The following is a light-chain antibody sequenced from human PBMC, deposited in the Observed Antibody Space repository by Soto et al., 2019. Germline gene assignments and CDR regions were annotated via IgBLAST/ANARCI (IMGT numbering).Light chain of an antibody. CDR2: SNN. V-gene: IGLV1-44*01. Sequence: QSVLTQPPSASGTPGQRVTISCSGSSSNIGSNTVNWYQQLPGTAPKLLIYSNNQRPSGVPDRFSCSKSGTSASLAISGLQSEDEADYYCAAWDDSLNGYVLGTGTKVTV. J-gene: IGLJ1*01. CDR3: AAWDDSLNGYV. CDR1: SSNIGSNT.